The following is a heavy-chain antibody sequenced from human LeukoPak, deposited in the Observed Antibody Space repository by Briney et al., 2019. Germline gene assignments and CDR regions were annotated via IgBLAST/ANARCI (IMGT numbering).Heavy chain of an antibody. D-gene: IGHD6-19*01. CDR3: VRGGIQVSGIDEIDY. CDR1: GLTFRSYD. Sequence: GGALRLSCAASGLTFRSYDMHWVRQVTGKGLEGVAAVGIARDTYYAGSVKGRFTISRENAKNSLYLQMSSLTAGDTAVYYCVRGGIQVSGIDEIDYWGQGTLVTVSS. CDR2: VGIARDT. J-gene: IGHJ4*02. V-gene: IGHV3-13*01.